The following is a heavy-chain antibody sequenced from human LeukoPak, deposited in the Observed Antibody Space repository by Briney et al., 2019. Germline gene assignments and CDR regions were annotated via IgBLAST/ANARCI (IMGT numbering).Heavy chain of an antibody. D-gene: IGHD6-19*01. J-gene: IGHJ4*02. CDR2: ISNSGSNT. V-gene: IGHV3-48*01. Sequence: GGALRLSCAASGFTFISYSMNWVRHAPGKGLECGSYISNSGSNTNYAHSVKGRFTLSRDNDKNSLYLQMNNLTVEDTAVYYCARGGTAVARGEYWGQGTMVTVSS. CDR1: GFTFISYS. CDR3: ARGGTAVARGEY.